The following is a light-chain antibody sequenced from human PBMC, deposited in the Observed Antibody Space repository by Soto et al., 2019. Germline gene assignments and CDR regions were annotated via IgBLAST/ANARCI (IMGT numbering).Light chain of an antibody. Sequence: QSALTQPASVSGSPGQSITISCTGTSSDVGNYILVSWYQQHPGKAPKLMIYEGSKRPSGVSNRFSGSKSGNTASLTISGLQAEDEGDYYCCSYASISTPVFGGGTKVTVL. J-gene: IGLJ2*01. CDR3: CSYASISTPV. CDR1: SSDVGNYIL. CDR2: EGS. V-gene: IGLV2-23*01.